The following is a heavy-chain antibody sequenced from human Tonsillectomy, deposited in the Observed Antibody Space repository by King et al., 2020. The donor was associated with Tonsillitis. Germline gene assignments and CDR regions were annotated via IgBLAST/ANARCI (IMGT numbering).Heavy chain of an antibody. CDR1: GFTFSSYG. Sequence: VQLVESGGGVVQPGRSLRLSCAASGFTFSSYGMHWVRQAPGKGLEWVAVISYDGSNKYYADSVKGRFTISRDNSKNTLYLQMNSQRAEDTAVYYCAKPGEGRASGHHDAFDIWGQGTMVTVSS. D-gene: IGHD7-27*01. V-gene: IGHV3-30*18. CDR2: ISYDGSNK. CDR3: AKPGEGRASGHHDAFDI. J-gene: IGHJ3*02.